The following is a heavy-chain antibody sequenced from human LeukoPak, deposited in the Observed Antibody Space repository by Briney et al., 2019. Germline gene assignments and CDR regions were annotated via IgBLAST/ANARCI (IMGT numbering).Heavy chain of an antibody. V-gene: IGHV3-30-3*02. CDR2: ISYDGSNK. CDR3: AKTSQGHPPYYCSMDV. Sequence: GGSLRLSCAASGFTFSRYEMNWVRQAPGKGLEWVALISYDGSNKYYADSVKGRFTISRDNAKNSLYLQMNSLRAEDTAVYYCAKTSQGHPPYYCSMDVWGQGTTVTVSS. CDR1: GFTFSRYE. J-gene: IGHJ6*02.